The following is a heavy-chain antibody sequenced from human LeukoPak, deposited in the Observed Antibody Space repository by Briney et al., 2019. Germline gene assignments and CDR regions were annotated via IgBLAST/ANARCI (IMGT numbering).Heavy chain of an antibody. J-gene: IGHJ5*02. D-gene: IGHD6-13*01. Sequence: SETLSLTCTVSGGSISSYYWSWIRQPPGKGLEWIGYIYYSGSTNYNPSLKSRVTISVDTSKNQFSLKLSSVTAADTAVYYCARSGAAAVYWFDPWGQGTLVTVSS. V-gene: IGHV4-59*01. CDR2: IYYSGST. CDR1: GGSISSYY. CDR3: ARSGAAAVYWFDP.